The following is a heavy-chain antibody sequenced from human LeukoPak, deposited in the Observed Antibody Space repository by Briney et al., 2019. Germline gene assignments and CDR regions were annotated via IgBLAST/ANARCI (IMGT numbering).Heavy chain of an antibody. D-gene: IGHD3-9*01. V-gene: IGHV4-39*01. CDR2: IYYSGST. Sequence: PSETLSLTCTVSGGSISRSSYYWGWIRQPPGKGLEWIGSIYYSGSTYYNPSLKSRVTISVDTSKNQFSLKLSSVTAADTAVYYCASNVLRYFDWGALGIYYFDYWGQGTLVTVSS. CDR3: ASNVLRYFDWGALGIYYFDY. CDR1: GGSISRSSYY. J-gene: IGHJ4*02.